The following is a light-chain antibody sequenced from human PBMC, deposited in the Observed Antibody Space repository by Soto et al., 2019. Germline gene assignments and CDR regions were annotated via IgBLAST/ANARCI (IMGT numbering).Light chain of an antibody. Sequence: QSVLTQPPSASGTPGQRVTIPCSGSNSNIESNTVNWYQQLPGTAPKLLIYSNNQRPSGVPDRFSGSKSGTSASLAISGLQSDDEADYYCAAWDDSLNGHVVFGGGTKVTVL. J-gene: IGLJ2*01. CDR3: AAWDDSLNGHVV. CDR2: SNN. V-gene: IGLV1-44*01. CDR1: NSNIESNT.